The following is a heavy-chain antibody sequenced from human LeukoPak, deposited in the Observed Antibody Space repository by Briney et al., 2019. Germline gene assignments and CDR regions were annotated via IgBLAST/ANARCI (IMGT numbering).Heavy chain of an antibody. V-gene: IGHV4-59*12. Sequence: SETLSLTCTVSGGSISSYYWSWIRQPPGKGLEWIGYIYYSGSTNYNPSLKSRVTISVDTSKNQFSLKLSSVTAADTAVYYCARGFTMVRGVIITRFGYYYYGMDVWGKGTTVTVSS. CDR1: GGSISSYY. CDR3: ARGFTMVRGVIITRFGYYYYGMDV. J-gene: IGHJ6*04. CDR2: IYYSGST. D-gene: IGHD3-10*01.